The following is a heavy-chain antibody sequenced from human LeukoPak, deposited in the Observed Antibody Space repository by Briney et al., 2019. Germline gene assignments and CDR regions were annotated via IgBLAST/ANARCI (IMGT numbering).Heavy chain of an antibody. D-gene: IGHD3-22*01. CDR3: ARVVYYDSSGVAPQVDGTDY. V-gene: IGHV1-69*05. CDR2: IIPIFGTA. CDR1: GGTFSSYA. Sequence: GDSVKVSCKASGGTFSSYAISWVRQAPGQGLEWMGGIIPIFGTANYAQKFQGRVTITTDESTSTAYMELSSLRSEDTAVYYCARVVYYDSSGVAPQVDGTDYWGQGTLVTVSS. J-gene: IGHJ4*02.